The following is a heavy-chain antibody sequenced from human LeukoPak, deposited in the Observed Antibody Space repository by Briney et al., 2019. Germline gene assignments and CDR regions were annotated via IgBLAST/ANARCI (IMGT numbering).Heavy chain of an antibody. Sequence: ASVKVSCKVSGYTFTSYDINWVRQATGQGLEWMGRINPNSGGTNYAQKFQGRVTMTRDTSISTAYMELGRLRSDDTAVYYCADSSGSYSGAIDYWGQGTLVTVSS. V-gene: IGHV1-2*06. CDR2: INPNSGGT. D-gene: IGHD1-26*01. CDR1: GYTFTSYD. CDR3: ADSSGSYSGAIDY. J-gene: IGHJ4*02.